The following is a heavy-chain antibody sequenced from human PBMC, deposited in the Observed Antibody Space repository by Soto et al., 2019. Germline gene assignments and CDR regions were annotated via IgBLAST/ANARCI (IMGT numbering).Heavy chain of an antibody. Sequence: EVQLVESGGCFVQPGGSLRLSCAASGFTFSSYDMHWVRQATGKGLEWVSAISTAGDTYYPGSVKGRFTISRENAKNSLYLQMNSRRAGDTAVYYCARFGVGQLYDYWGQGTLVTVSS. J-gene: IGHJ4*02. CDR3: ARFGVGQLYDY. CDR1: GFTFSSYD. V-gene: IGHV3-13*04. D-gene: IGHD6-13*01. CDR2: ISTAGDT.